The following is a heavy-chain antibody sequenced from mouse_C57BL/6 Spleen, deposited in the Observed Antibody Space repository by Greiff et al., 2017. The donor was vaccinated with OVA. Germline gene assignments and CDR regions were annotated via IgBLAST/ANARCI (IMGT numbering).Heavy chain of an antibody. CDR2: INPGSGGT. CDR1: GYAFTNYL. D-gene: IGHD5-1*01. J-gene: IGHJ3*01. V-gene: IGHV1-54*01. CDR3: ARTGRIYLAWFAY. Sequence: QVQLQQSGAELVRPGTSVKVSCKASGYAFTNYLIEWVKQRPGQGLEWIGVINPGSGGTNYNEKFKGKATLTADKSSSTAYMQLSSLTSEDSAVXFCARTGRIYLAWFAYRGQGTLVTVSA.